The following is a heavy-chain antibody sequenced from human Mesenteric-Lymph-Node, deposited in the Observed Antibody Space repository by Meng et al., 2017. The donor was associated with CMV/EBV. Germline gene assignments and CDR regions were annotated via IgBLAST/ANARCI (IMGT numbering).Heavy chain of an antibody. CDR1: GFTFSSYA. CDR3: AKEALGSHPYNWLDP. CDR2: ISNSGGMT. J-gene: IGHJ5*02. D-gene: IGHD6-19*01. Sequence: GESLKISCAASGFTFSSYAMTWVRQAPGKGLEWVSSISNSGGMTYYADPVKGRFTISRDNSKNTLYLQTNSLRLEDTAVYYCAKEALGSHPYNWLDPWGQGTVVTVSS. V-gene: IGHV3-23*01.